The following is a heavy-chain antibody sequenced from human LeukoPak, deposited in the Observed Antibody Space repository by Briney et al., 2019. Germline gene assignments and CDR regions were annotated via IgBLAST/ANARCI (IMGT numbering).Heavy chain of an antibody. CDR3: AKDRIIAAASINWFDP. CDR2: IRYDGSNK. D-gene: IGHD6-13*01. CDR1: GFTFSSYG. Sequence: GGSLRLSCAASGFTFSSYGMHWVRQAPGKGLEWVAFIRYDGSNKYYADSVKGRFTISRDNSKNTLYLQMNSLRAEDTAVYYCAKDRIIAAASINWFDPWGQGTLVTVSS. J-gene: IGHJ5*02. V-gene: IGHV3-30*02.